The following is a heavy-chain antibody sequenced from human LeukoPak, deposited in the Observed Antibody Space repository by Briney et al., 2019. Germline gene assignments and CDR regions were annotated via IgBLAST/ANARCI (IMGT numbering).Heavy chain of an antibody. V-gene: IGHV3-7*01. CDR2: MDPSGSQK. CDR3: ALWLPGNH. J-gene: IGHJ5*02. Sequence: PGGSLRLSCAASGLTFDGSWMNWVRQAPGKGLEWVANMDPSGSQKRYVDSVKGRFSISKDNPGTSLYLEMYSLRAEDTAIYYCALWLPGNHWPRGPLVTVSS. CDR1: GLTFDGSW. D-gene: IGHD5-12*01.